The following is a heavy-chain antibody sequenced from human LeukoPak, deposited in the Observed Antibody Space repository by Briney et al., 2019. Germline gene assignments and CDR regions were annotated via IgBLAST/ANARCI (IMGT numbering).Heavy chain of an antibody. J-gene: IGHJ5*02. D-gene: IGHD2-15*01. Sequence: ASVKVSCKASGYTFTSYGISWVRQAPGQGLEWMGWISAYNGNTNYAQKLQGRVTMTTGTSTSTAYMELRSLRSDDTAVYYCARVTHCSGGSCYFGWFDPWGQGTLVTVSS. CDR3: ARVTHCSGGSCYFGWFDP. V-gene: IGHV1-18*01. CDR2: ISAYNGNT. CDR1: GYTFTSYG.